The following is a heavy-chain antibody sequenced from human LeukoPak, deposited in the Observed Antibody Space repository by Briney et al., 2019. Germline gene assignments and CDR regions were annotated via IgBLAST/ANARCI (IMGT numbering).Heavy chain of an antibody. J-gene: IGHJ4*02. CDR2: IKLSVSEK. D-gene: IGHD5-18*01. Sequence: GGSLRLSCAASAFTFSSYWMSWVRQAPGKGLEWVANIKLSVSEKYYVDSVKGRFTISRDNAKNSLYLQMNSLRAEDTAVYYCARGTPYSYGRGYYFDYWGQGTLVTVSS. CDR1: AFTFSSYW. CDR3: ARGTPYSYGRGYYFDY. V-gene: IGHV3-7*01.